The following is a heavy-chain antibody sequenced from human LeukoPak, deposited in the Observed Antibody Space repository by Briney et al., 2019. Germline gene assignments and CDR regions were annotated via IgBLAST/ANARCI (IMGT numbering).Heavy chain of an antibody. CDR3: ARDRYYYGSGNYRLFDY. Sequence: SETLSLTCTVSGGSISSYYWSWIRQPPGKGLEGIGYIYYSGSTNYKPSLKSRVTISVDTSKNQFSLKLNSVTAADTAVYYCARDRYYYGSGNYRLFDYWGQGTLVTVSS. CDR1: GGSISSYY. J-gene: IGHJ4*02. CDR2: IYYSGST. V-gene: IGHV4-59*12. D-gene: IGHD3-10*01.